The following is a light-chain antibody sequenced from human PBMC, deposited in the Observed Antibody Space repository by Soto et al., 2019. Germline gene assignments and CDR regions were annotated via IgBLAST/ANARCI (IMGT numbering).Light chain of an antibody. CDR2: AAS. J-gene: IGKJ4*01. Sequence: DIQMTQSPSSLSASVGDRVTITCRASQGISNYLAWYQQKPGKVPKLLIYAASTLQSVVPSRFSGSGSGTDFTLTISSLQPEDVATYYCQKYNSAVTFGGGTKVEIK. V-gene: IGKV1-27*01. CDR3: QKYNSAVT. CDR1: QGISNY.